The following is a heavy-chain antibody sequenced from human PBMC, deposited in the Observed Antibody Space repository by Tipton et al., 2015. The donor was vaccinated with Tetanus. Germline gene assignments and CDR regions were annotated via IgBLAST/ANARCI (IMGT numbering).Heavy chain of an antibody. V-gene: IGHV1-2*02. Sequence: QLVQSGAEVKKPGASVKVSCKASGYTVTGHYMHWVRQAPGQGLEWMGWINPNSGGTNYAQKFQGRVTMTRDTSISTAYMELSRLRSDDTAVYYRARSGWEREWELLDNWGQGTLVTVSS. CDR2: INPNSGGT. J-gene: IGHJ4*02. D-gene: IGHD1-26*01. CDR3: ARSGWEREWELLDN. CDR1: GYTVTGHY.